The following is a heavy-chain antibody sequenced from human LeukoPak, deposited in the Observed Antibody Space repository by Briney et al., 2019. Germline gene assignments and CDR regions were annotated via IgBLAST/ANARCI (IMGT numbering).Heavy chain of an antibody. CDR2: INHSGST. Sequence: SETLSLTCAVYGGSFSGYYWSWIRQPPGKGLEWIGEINHSGSTNYNPSLKSRVTISVDTSKNQFSLKLSSVTAADTAVYYCASEHDSSGYPGYWGQGTLVTVSS. V-gene: IGHV4-34*01. D-gene: IGHD3-22*01. CDR1: GGSFSGYY. J-gene: IGHJ4*02. CDR3: ASEHDSSGYPGY.